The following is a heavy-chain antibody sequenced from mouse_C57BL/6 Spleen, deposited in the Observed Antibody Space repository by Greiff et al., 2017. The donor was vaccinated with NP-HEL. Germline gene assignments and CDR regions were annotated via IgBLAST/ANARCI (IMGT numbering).Heavy chain of an antibody. CDR1: GYTFTSYW. V-gene: IGHV1-64*01. CDR2: IHPNSGST. J-gene: IGHJ4*01. Sequence: VQLKQPGAELVKPGASVKLSCKASGYTFTSYWMHWVKQRPGQGLEWIGMIHPNSGSTNYNEKFKSKATLTVDKSSSTAYMQLSSLTSEDSAVYYCARGGEARDYAMDYWGQGTSVTVSS. CDR3: ARGGEARDYAMDY.